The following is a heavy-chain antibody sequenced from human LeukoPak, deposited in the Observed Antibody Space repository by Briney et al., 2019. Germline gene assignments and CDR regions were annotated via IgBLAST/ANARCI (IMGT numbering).Heavy chain of an antibody. CDR3: AREISDVLTPGWDLYL. CDR2: IGTAGDT. CDR1: GFTFSSYD. J-gene: IGHJ2*01. Sequence: GGSLRLSCAASGFTFSSYDMHWVRQATGKGLEWVSAIGTAGDTYYAGSVKGRFTISRENAKSSLYLQMNFLSEGDTAVYYCAREISDVLTPGWDLYLWGRGTLLTVSS. D-gene: IGHD3-9*01. V-gene: IGHV3-13*01.